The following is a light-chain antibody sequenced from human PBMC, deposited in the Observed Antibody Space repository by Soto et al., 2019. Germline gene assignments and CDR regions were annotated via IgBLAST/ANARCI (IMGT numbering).Light chain of an antibody. CDR1: QSVRSL. CDR2: DAS. V-gene: IGKV3-20*01. CDR3: QQYGSSGT. J-gene: IGKJ1*01. Sequence: EIVLTQSPATLSLSPGERATLSCRASQSVRSLLAWYQQKPGQAPRVLIHDASNRATGIPDRFSGSGSGTDFTLTISRLEPEDFAVYYCQQYGSSGTLGQGTKVDIK.